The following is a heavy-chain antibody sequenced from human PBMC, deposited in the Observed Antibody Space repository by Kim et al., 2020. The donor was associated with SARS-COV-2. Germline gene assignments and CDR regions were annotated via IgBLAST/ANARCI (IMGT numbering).Heavy chain of an antibody. D-gene: IGHD6-13*01. CDR2: ISYDGSNK. CDR3: AKGPRGRIAAAPKAEYYYYYYGMDV. CDR1: GFTFSSYG. Sequence: GGSLRLSCAASGFTFSSYGMHWVRQAPGKGLEWVAVISYDGSNKYYADSVKGRFTISRDNSKNTLYLQMNSLRAEDTAVYYCAKGPRGRIAAAPKAEYYYYYYGMDVWGQGTTVTVSS. V-gene: IGHV3-30*18. J-gene: IGHJ6*02.